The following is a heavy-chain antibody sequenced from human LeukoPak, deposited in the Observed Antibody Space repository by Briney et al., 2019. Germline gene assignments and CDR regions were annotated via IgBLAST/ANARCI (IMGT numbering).Heavy chain of an antibody. D-gene: IGHD3-10*01. CDR3: ARDRNYYGSGKDAFDI. Sequence: SGGSLRLSCAASGFTVSSNYMSWVRQAPGKGLEWVSVIYSGGSTYYADFVKGRFTISRDNSKNTLYLQMNSLRAEDTAVYYCARDRNYYGSGKDAFDIWGQGTMVTVSS. J-gene: IGHJ3*02. V-gene: IGHV3-53*01. CDR2: IYSGGST. CDR1: GFTVSSNY.